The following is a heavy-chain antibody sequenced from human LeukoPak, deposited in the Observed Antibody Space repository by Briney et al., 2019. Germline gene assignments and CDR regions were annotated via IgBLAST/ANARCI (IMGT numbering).Heavy chain of an antibody. CDR2: ISSSSSTI. CDR1: GFTFSSYN. D-gene: IGHD3-3*01. V-gene: IGHV3-48*01. Sequence: GGSLRLSCAASGFTFSSYNMNWVRQAPGKGLEWASYISSSSSTIYYADSVKGRFTISRDNAKNSLYLQMNSLRAEDTSVYYCARDDFWSGYQYYFDYWGQGTLVTVSS. CDR3: ARDDFWSGYQYYFDY. J-gene: IGHJ4*02.